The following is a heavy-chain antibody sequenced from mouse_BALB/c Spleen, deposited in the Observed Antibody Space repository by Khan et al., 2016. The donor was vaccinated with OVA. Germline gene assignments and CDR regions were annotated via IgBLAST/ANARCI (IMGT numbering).Heavy chain of an antibody. CDR3: ARSVTITTVVATDFDY. CDR1: GYSITSDYA. CDR2: ISYSGRT. Sequence: VQLKESGPGLVKPSQSLFLTCTVTGYSITSDYAWNWIRQFPGNKLEWMAYISYSGRTSYNPSLKSRLSITRDTSKNQFFLQLNSVTTEDTATYYCARSVTITTVVATDFDYWGQGTTLTVSS. V-gene: IGHV3-2*02. D-gene: IGHD1-1*01. J-gene: IGHJ2*01.